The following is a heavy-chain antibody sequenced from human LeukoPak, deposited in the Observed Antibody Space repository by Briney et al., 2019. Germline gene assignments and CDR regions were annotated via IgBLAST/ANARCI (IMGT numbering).Heavy chain of an antibody. Sequence: SETLSLTCTVSGGSISPYYWSWIRQPPGKGLEWIGYIYYSGSTNYNPSLKSRVTISVDTSKNQFSLKLSSVTAADTAVYYCARGSQLWFRSRYYFDYWGQGTLVTVSS. D-gene: IGHD5-18*01. CDR3: ARGSQLWFRSRYYFDY. V-gene: IGHV4-59*12. J-gene: IGHJ4*02. CDR2: IYYSGST. CDR1: GGSISPYY.